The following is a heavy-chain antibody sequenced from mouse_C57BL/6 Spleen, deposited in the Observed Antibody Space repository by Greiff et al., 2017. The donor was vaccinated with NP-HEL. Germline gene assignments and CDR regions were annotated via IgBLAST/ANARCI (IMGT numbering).Heavy chain of an antibody. CDR1: GYTFTDYN. J-gene: IGHJ3*01. Sequence: EVKLQQSGPELVKPGASVKMSCKASGYTFTDYNMHWVKQSHGKSLEWIGYIKPNNGGTSYNQKFKGKATLTVNMSSITAYMELRLLTSEDSAVYSCATPVFFAYWGQGTLVTVSA. CDR3: ATPVFFAY. CDR2: IKPNNGGT. V-gene: IGHV1-22*01.